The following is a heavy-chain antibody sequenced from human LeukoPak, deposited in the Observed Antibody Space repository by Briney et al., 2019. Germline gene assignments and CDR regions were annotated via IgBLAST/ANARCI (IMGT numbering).Heavy chain of an antibody. D-gene: IGHD5-24*01. CDR2: INPFSGGT. J-gene: IGHJ4*02. V-gene: IGHV1-2*02. Sequence: ASLQVSCKASGYSFTDYYIHWVRQAPGQGLEWMGWINPFSGGTKYAQKFQGRVTMTRDTSISTAYMELSRLRSDDTAVYYCARDGDGHGGFDYWGQGTLVTVSS. CDR1: GYSFTDYY. CDR3: ARDGDGHGGFDY.